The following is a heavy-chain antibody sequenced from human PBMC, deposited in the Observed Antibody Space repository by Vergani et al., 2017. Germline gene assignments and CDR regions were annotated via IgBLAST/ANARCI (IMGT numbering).Heavy chain of an antibody. D-gene: IGHD6-13*01. Sequence: QLQLQESGPGLVKPSETLSLTCTVSGGSISSSSYYWGWIRQPPGKGLEWIGSIYYSGSTYYNPSLKSRVTISVDTSKNQFSLKLSSVTAADTAVYYCATGNGYSSSQSDYWGQGTLVTVSS. CDR2: IYYSGST. V-gene: IGHV4-39*07. CDR1: GGSISSSSYY. J-gene: IGHJ4*02. CDR3: ATGNGYSSSQSDY.